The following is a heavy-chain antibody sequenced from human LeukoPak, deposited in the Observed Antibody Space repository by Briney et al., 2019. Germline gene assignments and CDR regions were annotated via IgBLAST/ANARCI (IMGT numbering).Heavy chain of an antibody. CDR3: AKDHRFVYYYDSSGYYGFDY. Sequence: PGGSLRLSCAASGFTFSSYGMSWVRQAPGKGLEWVSTISGSGDSTYYADSVKGRFTISRDNSKNTLYLQMNSLRAEDTAVYYCAKDHRFVYYYDSSGYYGFDYWGQGTLVTVSS. J-gene: IGHJ4*02. CDR2: ISGSGDST. V-gene: IGHV3-23*01. D-gene: IGHD3-22*01. CDR1: GFTFSSYG.